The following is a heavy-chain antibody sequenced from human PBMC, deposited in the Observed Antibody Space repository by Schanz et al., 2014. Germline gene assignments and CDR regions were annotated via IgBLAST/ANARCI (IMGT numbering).Heavy chain of an antibody. Sequence: EVQLVESGGDLVQPGGSLRLSCSASGFTFSTFAMHWVRQAPGKGLEWVSGLSANGDSTFYSSSVKGRFTISRDISKNTLYLQMGSLRAEDVAVYYCARKALVSAHYDSWGQGTLVTVSS. D-gene: IGHD2-21*01. CDR1: GFTFSTFA. CDR2: LSANGDST. J-gene: IGHJ4*02. V-gene: IGHV3-64*01. CDR3: ARKALVSAHYDS.